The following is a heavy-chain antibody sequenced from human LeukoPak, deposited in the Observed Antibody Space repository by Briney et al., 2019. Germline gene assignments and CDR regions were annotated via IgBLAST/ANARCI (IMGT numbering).Heavy chain of an antibody. V-gene: IGHV3-21*01. Sequence: GGSLRLSCAASGFTFSSYSMNWVRQAPGKGLEWVSSISSSSSYIYYADSVKGRFTISRDNAKNSLYLQMNSLRAEDTAVCYCARGDWSHAFDIWGQGTMVTVSS. D-gene: IGHD2-21*02. CDR2: ISSSSSYI. CDR3: ARGDWSHAFDI. J-gene: IGHJ3*02. CDR1: GFTFSSYS.